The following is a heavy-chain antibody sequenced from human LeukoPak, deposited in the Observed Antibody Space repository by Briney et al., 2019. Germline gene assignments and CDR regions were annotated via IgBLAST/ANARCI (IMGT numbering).Heavy chain of an antibody. CDR3: EVPSFYYDSSAYYRN. CDR1: GFAFSTAW. Sequence: SGGSLRLSCAASGFAFSTAWMNWVRQAPGKGLEWVGRIKSKTDGGTTDYAAPMKGRFTISRDDSKNTLYLQMNSLKTEDTAVYYCEVPSFYYDSSAYYRNWGQGTLVTVSS. D-gene: IGHD3-22*01. J-gene: IGHJ4*02. V-gene: IGHV3-15*07. CDR2: IKSKTDGGTT.